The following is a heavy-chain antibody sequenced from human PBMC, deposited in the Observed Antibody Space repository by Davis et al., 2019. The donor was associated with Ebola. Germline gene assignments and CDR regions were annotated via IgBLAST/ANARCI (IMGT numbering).Heavy chain of an antibody. CDR1: GFTFSSYW. D-gene: IGHD2-2*01. J-gene: IGHJ4*02. CDR3: ARGYCSSTSCYDTFDY. V-gene: IGHV3-74*01. CDR2: INSDGSST. Sequence: HTGGSLRLSCAASGFTFSSYWMHWVRQAPGKGLVWVSRINSDGSSTSYADSVKGRFTISRDNAKNSLYLQMNSLRAEDTAVYYCARGYCSSTSCYDTFDYWGQGTLVTVSS.